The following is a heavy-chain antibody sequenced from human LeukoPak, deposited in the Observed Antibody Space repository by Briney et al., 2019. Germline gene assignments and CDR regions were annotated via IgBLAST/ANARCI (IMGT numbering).Heavy chain of an antibody. V-gene: IGHV3-21*01. J-gene: IGHJ4*02. Sequence: GGSLRLSCAVSGFTFSSYTMNWVRQAPGNGLEWVSSISSSSSHIYYADSVKGRFTISRDNAKNSLYLQMNSLRAEDTAVYYCARVVPGTGFFYWRQRTLVTVSS. CDR3: ARVVPGTGFFY. CDR2: ISSSSSHI. D-gene: IGHD2-8*02. CDR1: GFTFSSYT.